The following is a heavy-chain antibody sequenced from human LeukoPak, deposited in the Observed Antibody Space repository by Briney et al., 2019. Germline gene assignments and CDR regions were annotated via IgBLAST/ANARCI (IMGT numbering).Heavy chain of an antibody. Sequence: PSETLSLTCTVSGGSMSSYFWSWIRKPAGKGLDWIGRIYSSGNANYNPSLKRRVTMSVDTSKHQCSLKLTAVTAADTALYYCATERPYTGRWYYFDCGGQGILVSVPS. V-gene: IGHV4-4*07. CDR3: ATERPYTGRWYYFDC. CDR1: GGSMSSYF. J-gene: IGHJ4*02. D-gene: IGHD6-13*01. CDR2: IYSSGNA.